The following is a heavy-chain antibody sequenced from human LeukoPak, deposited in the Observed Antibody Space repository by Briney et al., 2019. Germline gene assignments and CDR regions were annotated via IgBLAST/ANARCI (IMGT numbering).Heavy chain of an antibody. Sequence: PGGSLRLSCAASGFAFSSYGMHWVRQAPGKGLEWVAVIWYDGSNKYYADSVKGRFTISRDNSKNTLYLQMNSLRAEDTAVYYCARDYGSGSYRPYFDYWGQGTLVTVSS. V-gene: IGHV3-33*01. CDR1: GFAFSSYG. CDR2: IWYDGSNK. CDR3: ARDYGSGSYRPYFDY. J-gene: IGHJ4*02. D-gene: IGHD3-10*01.